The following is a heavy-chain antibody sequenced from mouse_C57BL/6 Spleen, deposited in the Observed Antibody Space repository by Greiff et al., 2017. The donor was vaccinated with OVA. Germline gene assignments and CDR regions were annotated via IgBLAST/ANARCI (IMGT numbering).Heavy chain of an antibody. CDR2: IYPGSGNT. Sequence: VQLQQSGAELVRPGASVKLSCKASGYTFTDYYINWVKQRPGQGLEWIARIYPGSGNTYYNEKFKGKTTLTAEKASSTAYMQLSSLTSEDSAVYFCARDGSSYVYAMDYWGQGTSVTVSS. J-gene: IGHJ4*01. V-gene: IGHV1-76*01. CDR3: ARDGSSYVYAMDY. CDR1: GYTFTDYY. D-gene: IGHD1-1*01.